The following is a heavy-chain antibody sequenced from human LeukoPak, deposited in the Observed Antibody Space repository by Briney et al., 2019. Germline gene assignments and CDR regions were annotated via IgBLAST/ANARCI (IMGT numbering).Heavy chain of an antibody. D-gene: IGHD5-18*01. Sequence: GGSLRLSCAASGFTFSSYAMSWVRQAPGKGLEWVSSISSGGGGANYADSVKGRFTISRDNSKNTVYLQMNSLRAEDTAVYYCAKAGSGYNYGGFVWGQGTLVTVSS. CDR3: AKAGSGYNYGGFV. J-gene: IGHJ4*02. CDR1: GFTFSSYA. CDR2: ISSGGGGA. V-gene: IGHV3-23*01.